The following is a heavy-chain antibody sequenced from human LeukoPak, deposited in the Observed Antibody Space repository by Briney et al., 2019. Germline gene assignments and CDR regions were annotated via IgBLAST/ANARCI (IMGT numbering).Heavy chain of an antibody. Sequence: GGSLRLSCAASGSTFSSYGMHWVRQAPGKGLEWVAVISYDGSNKYYADSVKGRFTISRDNSKNTLYLQMNSLRAEDTAVYYCVVGSYYDYWGQGTLVTVSS. V-gene: IGHV3-30*03. D-gene: IGHD1-26*01. CDR2: ISYDGSNK. CDR3: VVGSYYDY. J-gene: IGHJ4*02. CDR1: GSTFSSYG.